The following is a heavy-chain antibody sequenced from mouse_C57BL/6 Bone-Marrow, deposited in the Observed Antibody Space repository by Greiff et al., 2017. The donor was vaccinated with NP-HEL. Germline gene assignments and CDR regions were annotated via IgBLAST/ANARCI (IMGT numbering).Heavy chain of an antibody. CDR3: ASTYYGYDYAMDY. J-gene: IGHJ4*01. V-gene: IGHV1-55*01. CDR1: GYTFTSYW. CDR2: IYPGSGST. D-gene: IGHD2-9*01. Sequence: QVQLKQPGAELVKPGASVKMSCKASGYTFTSYWITWVKQRPGQGLEWIGDIYPGSGSTNYNEKFKSKATLTVDTSSSTAYMQLSSLTSEDSAVYYCASTYYGYDYAMDYWGQGTSVTVSS.